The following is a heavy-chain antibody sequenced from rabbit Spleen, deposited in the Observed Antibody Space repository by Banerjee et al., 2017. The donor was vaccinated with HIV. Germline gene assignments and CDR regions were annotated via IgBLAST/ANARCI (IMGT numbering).Heavy chain of an antibody. CDR2: IYAGNSGST. J-gene: IGHJ4*01. V-gene: IGHV1S40*01. CDR1: GVSFSISSY. CDR3: ARDLLGVIGWNFYL. D-gene: IGHD1-1*01. Sequence: QSLEESGGDLVKPGASLTLTCTASGVSFSISSYLCWVRQAPGKGLECIACIYAGNSGSTDYASWAKGRFTISRTSSTTVTLRMTSLTAADRATYFCARDLLGVIGWNFYLWGQGTLVTVS.